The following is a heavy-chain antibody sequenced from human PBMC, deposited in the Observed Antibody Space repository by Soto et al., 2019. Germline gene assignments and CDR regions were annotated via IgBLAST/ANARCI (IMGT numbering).Heavy chain of an antibody. CDR1: GYTFTGYY. CDR2: INPNSGGT. J-gene: IGHJ6*03. V-gene: IGHV1-2*04. Sequence: QVQLVQSGAEVKKPGASVKVSCKASGYTFTGYYMHWVRQAPGQGLEWMGWINPNSGGTNYAQKLQGWVTMTRDTSISTAYMELSRLRSDDTAVYYCARARDCSSTSCSQSIYYMDVWGKGTTVTVSS. CDR3: ARARDCSSTSCSQSIYYMDV. D-gene: IGHD2-2*01.